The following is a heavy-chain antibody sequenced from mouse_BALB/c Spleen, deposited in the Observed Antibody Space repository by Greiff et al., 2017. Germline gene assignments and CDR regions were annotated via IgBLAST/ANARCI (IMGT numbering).Heavy chain of an antibody. D-gene: IGHD2-12*01. CDR1: GYTFTSYW. CDR2: IYPGNSDT. CDR3: TRPTITVTGFEY. V-gene: IGHV1-5*01. Sequence: VQLQQSGTVLARPGASVKMSCKASGYTFTSYWMHWVKQRPGQGLEWIGAIYPGNSDTSYNQKFKGKAKLTAVTSTSTAYMELSSLTNEDSAVYYCTRPTITVTGFEYWGEGTTLTVSS. J-gene: IGHJ2*01.